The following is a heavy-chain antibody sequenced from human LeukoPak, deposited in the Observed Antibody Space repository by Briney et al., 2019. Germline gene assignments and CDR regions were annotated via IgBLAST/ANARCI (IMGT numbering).Heavy chain of an antibody. J-gene: IGHJ4*02. CDR2: IYYSGST. CDR3: ARGAAVAGAPTLIFDY. Sequence: PSETLSLTCTVSGGSISSYYWSWIRQPPGKGLEWIGYIYYSGSTNYNPSLKSRVTISVDTSKNQFSLKLSSVTAADTAVYYCARGAAVAGAPTLIFDYWGQGTLVTVSS. D-gene: IGHD6-19*01. V-gene: IGHV4-59*01. CDR1: GGSISSYY.